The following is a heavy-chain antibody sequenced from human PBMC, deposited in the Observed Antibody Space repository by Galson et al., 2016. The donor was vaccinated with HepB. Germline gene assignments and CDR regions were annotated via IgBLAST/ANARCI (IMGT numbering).Heavy chain of an antibody. CDR1: GYTLTDLS. V-gene: IGHV1-24*01. CDR3: ATILGLSATLDY. Sequence: SVKVSCKVSGYTLTDLSMHWVRQAPGKGLEWMGGFDPKYGEIIYAQKFQGRLTMTEYTSTDPAYMALSSLRSEDTAMYYCATILGLSATLDYWGQGTLVTVSS. CDR2: FDPKYGEI. J-gene: IGHJ4*02. D-gene: IGHD1-1*01.